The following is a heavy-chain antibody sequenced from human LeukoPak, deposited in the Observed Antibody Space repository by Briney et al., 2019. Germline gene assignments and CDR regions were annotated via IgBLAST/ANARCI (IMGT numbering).Heavy chain of an antibody. Sequence: SETLSLTCTVSGDSIRSFFWTWIRQPPGKGLEWIGYIYHSGSTNYSPSLKSRVSMSVDTSKNQFSLRLSSVTAADTAIYYCARHVGAHSDSWGQGSLVTVSS. CDR3: ARHVGAHSDS. J-gene: IGHJ4*02. V-gene: IGHV4-59*08. CDR1: GDSIRSFF. CDR2: IYHSGST. D-gene: IGHD1-26*01.